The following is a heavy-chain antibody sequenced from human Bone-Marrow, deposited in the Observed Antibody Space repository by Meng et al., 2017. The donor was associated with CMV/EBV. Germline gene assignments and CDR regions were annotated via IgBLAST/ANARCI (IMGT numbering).Heavy chain of an antibody. CDR2: IYWNDDK. J-gene: IGHJ4*02. V-gene: IGHV2-5*01. Sequence: QITLKESGPTLVKTTQTLTLTCTFSGFSLSTSGVGVGWIRQPPGKALEWLALIYWNDDKRYSPSLRSRLTIAKDTSKNQVVLTMTNMDPVDTATYYCAHRGGEIYFDFWGQGTLVTVSS. CDR3: AHRGGEIYFDF. CDR1: GFSLSTSGVG. D-gene: IGHD3-16*01.